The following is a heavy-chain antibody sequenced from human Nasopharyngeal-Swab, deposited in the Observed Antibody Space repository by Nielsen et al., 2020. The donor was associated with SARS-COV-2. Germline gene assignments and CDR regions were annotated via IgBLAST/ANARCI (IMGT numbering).Heavy chain of an antibody. CDR2: IYYSGST. V-gene: IGHV4-59*01. CDR1: GGSISSYY. D-gene: IGHD6-6*01. Sequence: ESLKISCTVSGGSISSYYWSWIRQPPGKGLEWIGYIYYSGSTNYNPSLKSRVTISVDTSKNQFSLKLSSVTAADTAVYYCARDRVIAARPDYYYGMDVWGQGTTVTVSS. J-gene: IGHJ6*02. CDR3: ARDRVIAARPDYYYGMDV.